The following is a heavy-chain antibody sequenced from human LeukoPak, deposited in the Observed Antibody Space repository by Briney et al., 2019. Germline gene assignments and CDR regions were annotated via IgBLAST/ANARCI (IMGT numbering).Heavy chain of an antibody. J-gene: IGHJ6*02. CDR2: ISAYNGNT. CDR1: GYTFTSYG. D-gene: IGHD6-19*01. V-gene: IGHV1-18*01. CDR3: ARDPFNGYSSGWYAPSSYYYGMDV. Sequence: ASVKVSCKASGYTFTSYGISWVRQAPGQGPEWMGWISAYNGNTNYAQKLQGRVTMTTDTSTSTAYMELRSLRSDDTAVYYCARDPFNGYSSGWYAPSSYYYGMDVWGQGTTVTVSS.